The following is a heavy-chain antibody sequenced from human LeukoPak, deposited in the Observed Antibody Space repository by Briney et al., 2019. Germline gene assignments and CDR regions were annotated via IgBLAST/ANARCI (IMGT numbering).Heavy chain of an antibody. J-gene: IGHJ4*02. D-gene: IGHD2-2*01. Sequence: PSETLSLTCTVSGGSVSSGSYYWNWIRQPPGKGLEWIGYIYYSGTTNYNPSLKSRVTISVDTSKNQFSLKLSSVTAADTAVYYCARCSSHGTSYDYWGQGTLVTVSS. CDR1: GGSVSSGSYY. CDR2: IYYSGTT. CDR3: ARCSSHGTSYDY. V-gene: IGHV4-61*01.